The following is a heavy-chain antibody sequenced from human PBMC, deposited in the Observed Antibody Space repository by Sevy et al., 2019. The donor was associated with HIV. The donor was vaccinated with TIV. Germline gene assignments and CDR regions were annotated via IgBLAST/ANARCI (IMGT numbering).Heavy chain of an antibody. CDR3: TTHAGIAAAGRVFDY. CDR2: SRNKADSYTT. J-gene: IGHJ4*02. V-gene: IGHV3-72*01. Sequence: GGSLRLSCAASGFTFSDHYMEWVRQAPGKGLEWVGRSRNKADSYTTEYATSVKGRFTISRDDSKNSLYLQMNSLKTEDTAVYYCTTHAGIAAAGRVFDYWGQGTLVTVSS. D-gene: IGHD6-13*01. CDR1: GFTFSDHY.